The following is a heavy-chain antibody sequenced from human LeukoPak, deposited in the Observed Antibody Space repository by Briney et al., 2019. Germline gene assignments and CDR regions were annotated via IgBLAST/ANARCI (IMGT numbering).Heavy chain of an antibody. V-gene: IGHV3-23*01. Sequence: GGSLRLSCAASGFTFSSYAMSWVRQAPGKGLEWVSTISWSGGSTYYADCVRGRFTISRDNSKNTLYLQMNSLRAEDTAVYYCAKQYSSARGGDWFDPWGQGTLVTVSS. D-gene: IGHD6-25*01. CDR1: GFTFSSYA. CDR2: ISWSGGST. J-gene: IGHJ5*02. CDR3: AKQYSSARGGDWFDP.